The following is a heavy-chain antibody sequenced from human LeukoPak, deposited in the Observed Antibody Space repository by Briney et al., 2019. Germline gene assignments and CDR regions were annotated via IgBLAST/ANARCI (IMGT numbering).Heavy chain of an antibody. CDR3: ARGRAWVRPYSSGHYYFDY. CDR2: IWNDGSNK. V-gene: IGHV3-33*01. CDR1: GFTFSSYG. D-gene: IGHD6-19*01. J-gene: IGHJ4*02. Sequence: GGSLRLSCAASGFTFSSYGMHWVRQAPGKGLEWVAVIWNDGSNKYYADSVKGRFTISRDNSKNTLYLQMNSLRAEDTAVYYCARGRAWVRPYSSGHYYFDYWGQGTLVTVSS.